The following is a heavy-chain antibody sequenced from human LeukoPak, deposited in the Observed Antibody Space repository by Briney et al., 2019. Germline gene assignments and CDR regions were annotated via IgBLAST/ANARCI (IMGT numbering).Heavy chain of an antibody. CDR2: VKSDGSDT. CDR3: TTGIGNYYYY. V-gene: IGHV3-74*01. Sequence: PGGSLRLSYGASGSTFSRYWVHWVRRAPGKGLVWVSRVKSDGSDTIYADSVKGRFTISRDNAKNTLYLQMDSLRAEDTAVYYCTTGIGNYYYYWGQGTLVTVAS. CDR1: GSTFSRYW. J-gene: IGHJ4*02. D-gene: IGHD3-10*01.